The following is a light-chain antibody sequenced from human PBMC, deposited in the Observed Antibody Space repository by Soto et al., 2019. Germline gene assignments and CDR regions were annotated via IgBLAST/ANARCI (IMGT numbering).Light chain of an antibody. J-gene: IGKJ1*01. V-gene: IGKV3-15*01. CDR1: QSISIN. CDR3: QQHNNWPPT. CDR2: GAS. Sequence: EIVMTQSPATLSVSPGERVTLSCRPSQSISINLAWYQRKPGQSPRLLFSGASTRATGVPVRFSGSGSGTEFTLSISSLQSEDFAVYFCQQHNNWPPTFGQGTKV.